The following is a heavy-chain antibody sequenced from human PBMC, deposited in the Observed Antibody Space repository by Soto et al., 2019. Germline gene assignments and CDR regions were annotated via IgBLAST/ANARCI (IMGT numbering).Heavy chain of an antibody. J-gene: IGHJ4*02. CDR1: GFNFPGYS. V-gene: IGHV3-21*04. CDR2: ISSGSHYI. CDR3: ARDQSQGQMLLPYFDY. D-gene: IGHD3-10*02. Sequence: GGSLRLSCAASGFNFPGYSMNWVRQAPGKGLEWVASISSGSHYIYYADSVRGRFTISRDNARDSLHLQMNSLRAGDTAVYFCARDQSQGQMLLPYFDYWGQGTLVTVSS.